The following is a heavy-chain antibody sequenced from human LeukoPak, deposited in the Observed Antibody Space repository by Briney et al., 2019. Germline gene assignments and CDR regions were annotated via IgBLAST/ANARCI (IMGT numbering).Heavy chain of an antibody. CDR2: INHSGST. CDR3: AVRGLRCYYYYYMDV. CDR1: GGSFSGYY. D-gene: IGHD4-17*01. V-gene: IGHV4-34*01. J-gene: IGHJ6*03. Sequence: PSETLSLTCAVYGGSFSGYYWSWIRQPPGKGLEWIGEINHSGSTNYNPSLKSRVTISVDTSKNQFSLKLSSVTAADTAVYYCAVRGLRCYYYYYMDVWGKGTTVTVSS.